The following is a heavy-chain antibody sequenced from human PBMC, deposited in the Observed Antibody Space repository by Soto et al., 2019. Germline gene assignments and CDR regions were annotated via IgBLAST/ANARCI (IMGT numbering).Heavy chain of an antibody. CDR1: GFSLSDYW. CDR3: ARGANGYYYFDY. Sequence: EVQLVESGGGLVQPGGSLRLSCAASGFSLSDYWMHWVRQAPGEGLVWLSRITRDGSNTNYADSVKGRFTISRDNAKNTLYLQVTSLRGEDTAVYYWARGANGYYYFDYWGQGTLVTVAS. V-gene: IGHV3-74*01. D-gene: IGHD5-18*01. J-gene: IGHJ4*02. CDR2: ITRDGSNT.